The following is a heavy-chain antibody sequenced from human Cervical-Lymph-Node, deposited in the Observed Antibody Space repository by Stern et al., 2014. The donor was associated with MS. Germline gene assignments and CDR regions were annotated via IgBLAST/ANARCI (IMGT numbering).Heavy chain of an antibody. CDR2: ISYDGSNQ. D-gene: IGHD2-2*02. CDR3: ANAAALSCRSPSCYKAFEY. V-gene: IGHV3-30*18. Sequence: VQLEESGGGVVQPGGSLRLSCVASGFTFTTSGMHWVRQAPGKGLDWVAVISYDGSNQYYGDSVKGRFTISRDNSKNTVYLQMNSLRPEDTAVYYCANAAALSCRSPSCYKAFEYWGQGILVTVSS. J-gene: IGHJ4*02. CDR1: GFTFTTSG.